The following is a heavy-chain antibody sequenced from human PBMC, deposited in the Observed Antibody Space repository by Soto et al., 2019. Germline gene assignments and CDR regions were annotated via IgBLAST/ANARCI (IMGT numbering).Heavy chain of an antibody. CDR3: AHSLITFGGIIVTFHY. CDR1: GFSLSTGTVG. V-gene: IGHV2-5*02. D-gene: IGHD3-16*02. CDR2: IYGDDDK. Sequence: QITLKESGPTLVKPTQTLTLTCSFSGFSLSTGTVGVGWIRQSPGKALEWLALIYGDDDKRYSPSLKSRLTLTKDTSKNQVVLTMTNMDPVDTATYFCAHSLITFGGIIVTFHYWGQGTLVTVSS. J-gene: IGHJ4*02.